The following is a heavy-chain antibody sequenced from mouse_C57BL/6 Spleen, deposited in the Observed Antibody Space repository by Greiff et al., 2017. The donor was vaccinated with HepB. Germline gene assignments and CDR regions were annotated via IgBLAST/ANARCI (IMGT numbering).Heavy chain of an antibody. Sequence: VQLQQSGPELVKPGASVKIPCKASGYTFTDYNMDWVKQSHGKSLEWIGDINPNNGGTIYNQKFKGKATLTVDKSSSTAYMELRSLTSEDTAVYYWVRCPYYYGSSPYYAMDYWGQGTSVTVSS. CDR1: GYTFTDYN. J-gene: IGHJ4*01. D-gene: IGHD1-1*01. CDR3: VRCPYYYGSSPYYAMDY. CDR2: INPNNGGT. V-gene: IGHV1-18*01.